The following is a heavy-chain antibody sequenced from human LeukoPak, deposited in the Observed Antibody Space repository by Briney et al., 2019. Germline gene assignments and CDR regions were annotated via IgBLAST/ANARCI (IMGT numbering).Heavy chain of an antibody. CDR1: GFTFSSYG. V-gene: IGHV3-23*01. J-gene: IGHJ5*02. Sequence: GGTLRLSCAASGFTFSSYGMSWVRQALGKGLEWVSAISGSGGSTYYADSVKGRFTISRDNSKNTLYLQMNSPRAEDTAVYYCAKDPPRRDGYNFDNWFDPWGQGTLVTVSS. D-gene: IGHD5-24*01. CDR3: AKDPPRRDGYNFDNWFDP. CDR2: ISGSGGST.